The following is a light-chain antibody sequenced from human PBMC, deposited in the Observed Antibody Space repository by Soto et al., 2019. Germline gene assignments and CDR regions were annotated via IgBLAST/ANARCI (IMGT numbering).Light chain of an antibody. J-gene: IGKJ4*01. CDR1: QSVSSSY. Sequence: EIVLTQSPGTLSLSPGERATLSCRASQSVSSSYLGWYQTKTGQAPRLLNYVASSRDTGIPARFSGSGSGTDFTLSISSLQPEDFAVYSCLQYGIPQLTFGGGTKVEIK. CDR3: LQYGIPQLT. CDR2: VAS. V-gene: IGKV3-20*01.